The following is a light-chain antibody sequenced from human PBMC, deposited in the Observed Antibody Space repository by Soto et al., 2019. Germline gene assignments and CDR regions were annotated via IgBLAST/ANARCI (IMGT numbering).Light chain of an antibody. Sequence: QLKQTPFSLSASVGVHVTITCLTSQGISNDLGWYQQKPGKAPNRLIYAAFILQSGVPSRFSGSGSGTEFTLTFSRLQPEDFETYYCLQHNSFPLTFGAGTRWIS. CDR1: QGISND. J-gene: IGKJ4*01. V-gene: IGKV1-17*01. CDR3: LQHNSFPLT. CDR2: AAF.